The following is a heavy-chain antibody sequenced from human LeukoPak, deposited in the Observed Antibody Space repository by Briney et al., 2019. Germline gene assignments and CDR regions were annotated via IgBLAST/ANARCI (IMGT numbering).Heavy chain of an antibody. D-gene: IGHD6-19*01. CDR3: AKDRIAVAIYYFDY. J-gene: IGHJ4*02. V-gene: IGHV3-30*18. CDR1: GFTFSSYG. Sequence: GGSLRLSWAASGFTFSSYGMHWVRQAPGKGLEWVAVISYDGSNKYYADSVKGRFTISRDNSKDTLYLQMNSLRAEDTAVYYCAKDRIAVAIYYFDYWGQGTLVTVSS. CDR2: ISYDGSNK.